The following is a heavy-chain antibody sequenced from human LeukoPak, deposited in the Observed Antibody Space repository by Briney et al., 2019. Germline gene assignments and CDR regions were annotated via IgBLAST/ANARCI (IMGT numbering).Heavy chain of an antibody. CDR2: ISSSSSTI. CDR3: ARDGADFFGY. J-gene: IGHJ4*02. CDR1: GFTFNSYS. V-gene: IGHV3-48*01. Sequence: GGSLRLSCAASGFTFNSYSMNWVRQAPGKGLEWVSYISSSSSTIYYADSVKGRFTISRDNAKNSLYLQMNSLRAEDTAVYYCARDGADFFGYWGQGILVSVSS.